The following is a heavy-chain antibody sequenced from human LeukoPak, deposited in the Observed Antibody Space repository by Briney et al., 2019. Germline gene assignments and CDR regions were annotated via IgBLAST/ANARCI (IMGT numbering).Heavy chain of an antibody. V-gene: IGHV3-21*01. CDR3: AREGRRISALDY. D-gene: IGHD2-15*01. CDR2: VSNGSSLI. J-gene: IGHJ4*02. Sequence: GGSLRLSCEASGFTFNTYSMNWVRQAPGKGLEWVAAVSNGSSLIKYAESVKGRFTISRDNTKNSVFLHMTGLGGEDTGVYYCAREGRRISALDYWGQGTLVTVSS. CDR1: GFTFNTYS.